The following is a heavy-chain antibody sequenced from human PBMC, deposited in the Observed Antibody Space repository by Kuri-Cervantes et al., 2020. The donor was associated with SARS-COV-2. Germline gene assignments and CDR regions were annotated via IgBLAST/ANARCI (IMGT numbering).Heavy chain of an antibody. CDR1: GFTFSSYA. Sequence: LSLTCAAFGFTFSSYAMSWVRQAPGKGLEWVSAMSGSGGSTYYADSVKGRFTLSRDISKNTLYLQMNSLRAEDTAVYYCAKDQNSGSYSDAFDIWGQGTMVTVSS. D-gene: IGHD1-26*01. J-gene: IGHJ3*02. V-gene: IGHV3-23*01. CDR2: MSGSGGST. CDR3: AKDQNSGSYSDAFDI.